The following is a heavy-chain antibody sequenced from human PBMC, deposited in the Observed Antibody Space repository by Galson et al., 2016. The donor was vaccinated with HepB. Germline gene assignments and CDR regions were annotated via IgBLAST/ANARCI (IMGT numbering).Heavy chain of an antibody. CDR2: ISSSSSTI. Sequence: SLRLSCAASGFTFSRYSMNWVRQAPGKGLEWVSYISSSSSTIYYADSVKGRFTISRDNAKNSLYLQMNSLRDEDTAVYYCARGAEYSGYDLYYYYGMDVWGQGTTVTVSS. V-gene: IGHV3-48*02. J-gene: IGHJ6*02. CDR3: ARGAEYSGYDLYYYYGMDV. CDR1: GFTFSRYS. D-gene: IGHD5-12*01.